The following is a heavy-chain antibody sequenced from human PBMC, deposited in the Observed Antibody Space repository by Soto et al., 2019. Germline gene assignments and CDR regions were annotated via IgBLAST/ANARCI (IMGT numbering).Heavy chain of an antibody. V-gene: IGHV4-34*01. CDR1: GGSFSGYY. J-gene: IGHJ5*02. CDR2: INHSGST. Sequence: SETLSLTCAVYGGSFSGYYWSWIRQPPGKGLEWIGEINHSGSTNYNPSLRSRVTISVDTAKNQFSLKLSSVTAAETAVYYCARGRRKGAYCGGDCSARWFDPWGQGTLVTVSS. D-gene: IGHD2-21*02. CDR3: ARGRRKGAYCGGDCSARWFDP.